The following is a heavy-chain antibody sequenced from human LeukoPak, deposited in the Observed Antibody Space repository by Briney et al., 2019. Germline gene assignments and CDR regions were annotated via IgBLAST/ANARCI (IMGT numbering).Heavy chain of an antibody. V-gene: IGHV3-23*01. CDR3: AKVGYYDFWSGKFDY. Sequence: PGGSLRLSCAASGFTFNNYAMSWVRQAPGKGLEWVSAISGSGGSTYYADSVKGRFTISRDNSKNTLYLQMNSLRAEDTAVYYCAKVGYYDFWSGKFDYWGQGTLVTVSS. J-gene: IGHJ4*02. CDR1: GFTFNNYA. CDR2: ISGSGGST. D-gene: IGHD3-3*01.